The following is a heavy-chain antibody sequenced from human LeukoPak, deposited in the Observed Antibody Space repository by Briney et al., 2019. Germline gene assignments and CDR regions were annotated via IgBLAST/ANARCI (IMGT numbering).Heavy chain of an antibody. D-gene: IGHD3-16*01. V-gene: IGHV3-30*02. CDR1: GFTFSSYG. Sequence: PGGSLRLSCAASGFTFSSYGMHWVRQAPGKGLEWVAFIRYDGSNKYYADSVKGRFTISRDNSKNTLYLQMNSLRAEDTAVYYCAKAFGPDWYFDLWGRGTLVTVSS. CDR3: AKAFGPDWYFDL. CDR2: IRYDGSNK. J-gene: IGHJ2*01.